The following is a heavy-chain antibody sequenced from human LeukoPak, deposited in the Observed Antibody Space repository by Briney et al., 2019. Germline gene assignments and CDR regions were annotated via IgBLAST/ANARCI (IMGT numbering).Heavy chain of an antibody. CDR1: GYTFTSYG. CDR3: AREWWGYDVLTGDNWFDP. J-gene: IGHJ5*02. CDR2: ISAYNGNT. Sequence: ASVKVSCKASGYTFTSYGISWVRQAPGQGLEWMGWISAYNGNTNYAQKLQGRVTMTTDTSTSTAYMELRSLRSDDTAVYYCAREWWGYDVLTGDNWFDPWGQGTLVIVSS. V-gene: IGHV1-18*01. D-gene: IGHD3-9*01.